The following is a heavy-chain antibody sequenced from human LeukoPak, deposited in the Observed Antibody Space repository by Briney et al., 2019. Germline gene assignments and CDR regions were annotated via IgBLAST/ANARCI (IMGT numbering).Heavy chain of an antibody. CDR2: ISGSSSKM. Sequence: PGGSLRLSCAASGFTFSSYSMVWVRLAPGKGLEWVSYISGSSSKMYYADSVKGQFTISRDKAKNSLYLQMNSLRDEDTALYYCARVGSEWLVNDYWGQGTLVTVSS. V-gene: IGHV3-48*02. D-gene: IGHD3-10*01. J-gene: IGHJ4*02. CDR3: ARVGSEWLVNDY. CDR1: GFTFSSYS.